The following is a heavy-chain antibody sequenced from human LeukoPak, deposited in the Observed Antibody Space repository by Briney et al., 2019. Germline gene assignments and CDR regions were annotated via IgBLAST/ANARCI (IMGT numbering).Heavy chain of an antibody. V-gene: IGHV1-46*01. CDR1: GYNFISYY. CDR2: INPSGGST. CDR3: AREDVVLVDAVRYYYYGMDV. D-gene: IGHD2-8*01. J-gene: IGHJ6*02. Sequence: GASVNVSCKASGYNFISYYMEWVRQAPGQGLEWMGIINPSGGSTSYAQKFQDRVTMTRDTSTSTVYMELSSLKSEDTAVYYCAREDVVLVDAVRYYYYGMDVWGQGTTVTVSS.